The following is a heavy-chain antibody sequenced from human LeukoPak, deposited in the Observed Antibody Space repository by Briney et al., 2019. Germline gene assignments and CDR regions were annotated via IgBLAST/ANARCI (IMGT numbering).Heavy chain of an antibody. D-gene: IGHD2-2*01. J-gene: IGHJ4*02. CDR3: ASRPFPASLVY. CDR2: VNHSGST. V-gene: IGHV4-34*01. CDR1: GGSFSGYY. Sequence: SETLSLTCAVYGGSFSGYYWSWIRRPPGKGLEWIGEVNHSGSTNYNPSLKSRVTISVDTSKNQFSLKLRSVTAADTAVYYCASRPFPASLVYWGQGTLVTVSS.